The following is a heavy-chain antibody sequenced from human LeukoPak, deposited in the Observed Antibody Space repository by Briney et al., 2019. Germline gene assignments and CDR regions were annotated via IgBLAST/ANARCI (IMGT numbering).Heavy chain of an antibody. Sequence: GSAVKVSCQTAGNTLSGLYIHWVRLAPGQRLEWMGWINFNSGGTKYAQKFQDRLTMTRDTSVNTVYMDLSGLRSDDTALYYCATYPVVLVAAFDYWGPGTLVTVSS. V-gene: IGHV1-2*02. J-gene: IGHJ4*02. CDR3: ATYPVVLVAAFDY. CDR1: GNTLSGLY. D-gene: IGHD2-8*02. CDR2: INFNSGGT.